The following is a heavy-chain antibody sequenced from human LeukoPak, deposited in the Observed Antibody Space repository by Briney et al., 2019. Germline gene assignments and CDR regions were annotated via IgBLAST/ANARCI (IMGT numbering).Heavy chain of an antibody. Sequence: ASVKVSCKASGYTFSGFYIHWVRQAPGQGLEWMGCVNPNSGDTNYAQKFQGSVTMTRDTSISTVYMELSRLRSDDTAVYYCARASGSYWWFDSWGQGTLVTVSS. J-gene: IGHJ5*01. CDR3: ARASGSYWWFDS. CDR2: VNPNSGDT. V-gene: IGHV1-2*02. CDR1: GYTFSGFY. D-gene: IGHD1-26*01.